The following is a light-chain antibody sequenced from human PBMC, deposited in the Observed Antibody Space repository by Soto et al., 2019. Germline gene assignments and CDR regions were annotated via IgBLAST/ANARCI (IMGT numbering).Light chain of an antibody. Sequence: QSALTQPASVSGSPGLSIAISCTGTSRDVGGYNSVSWYQQQPGKVPKLLIYDVSNRPSGVSNRFSGSKSGNTASLTISGLQAEYEVDYCCSSYSTGGSYVFGTGTKLTVL. CDR3: SSYSTGGSYV. CDR2: DVS. V-gene: IGLV2-14*01. CDR1: SRDVGGYNS. J-gene: IGLJ1*01.